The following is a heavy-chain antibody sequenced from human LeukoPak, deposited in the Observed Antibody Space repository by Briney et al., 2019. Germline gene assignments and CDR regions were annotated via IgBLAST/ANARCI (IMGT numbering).Heavy chain of an antibody. CDR1: GGTFISYT. CDR2: LIPILGIA. D-gene: IGHD1-26*01. V-gene: IGHV1-69*02. CDR3: AGGSSTPRYYYGMDV. J-gene: IGHJ6*02. Sequence: ASVKVSCKASGGTFISYTISWVRQAPGQGREWMGRLIPILGIANYAQKFQGRVTITADKSTSTAYMELSSLRSEDTAVYYCAGGSSTPRYYYGMDVWGQGTTVTVSS.